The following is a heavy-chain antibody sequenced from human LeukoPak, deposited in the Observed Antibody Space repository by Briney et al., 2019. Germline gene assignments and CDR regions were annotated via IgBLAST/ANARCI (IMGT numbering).Heavy chain of an antibody. V-gene: IGHV3-66*01. CDR2: IYSGGGT. D-gene: IGHD5-24*01. Sequence: PGGSLRLSCAASGLTVSNNYMSWVRQAPGKGLQWVSVIYSGGGTYYADSVKGRFTISRDNSKNTLYLQMNSLRAEDTAVYYCASAVEMATVIADYWGQGTLVTVSP. CDR3: ASAVEMATVIADY. J-gene: IGHJ4*02. CDR1: GLTVSNNY.